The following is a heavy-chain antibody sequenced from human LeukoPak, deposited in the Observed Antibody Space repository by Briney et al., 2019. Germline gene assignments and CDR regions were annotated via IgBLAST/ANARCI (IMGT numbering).Heavy chain of an antibody. CDR3: SRVHDTTRDYLDFGS. CDR2: ISYHGSNE. J-gene: IGHJ4*02. Sequence: GGSLRLSCEASGFTFTTYPMHWVRQAPDKGLEWVGMISYHGSNEYYADSVKGRFTITRDNSKNTPYLQMTNPRYDEKAIYYRSRVHDTTRDYLDFGSWGQGTLVTVSS. D-gene: IGHD3-9*01. CDR1: GFTFTTYP. V-gene: IGHV3-30*04.